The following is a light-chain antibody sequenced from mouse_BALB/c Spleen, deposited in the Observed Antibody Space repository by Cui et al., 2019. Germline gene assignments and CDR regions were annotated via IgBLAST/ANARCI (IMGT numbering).Light chain of an antibody. V-gene: IGKV6-15*01. CDR3: QQYNSYPLT. Sequence: DIVMTQSQKLMSTSVGDRVSVTCKASQNVSTNVAWYQQKPGQSPKALIYSASYRYSGVPDRFTGSGSGTDFTLTISNVQSEDLAEYFCQQYNSYPLTFGAGTKLELK. CDR1: QNVSTN. J-gene: IGKJ5*01. CDR2: SAS.